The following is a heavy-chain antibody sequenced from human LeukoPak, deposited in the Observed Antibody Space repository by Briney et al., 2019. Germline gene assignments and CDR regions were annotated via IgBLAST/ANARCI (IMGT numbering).Heavy chain of an antibody. CDR2: ISYSGANT. CDR3: ARDMQLST. D-gene: IGHD3-16*02. J-gene: IGHJ3*01. Sequence: GGSLRLSCAASGFTFSGSARSWVRQAPGGGLEWVSLISYSGANTYYTDSVRGRFPISRDNSKDTLFLQMNSLRAENTAIYYCARDMQLSTWGLGTLVTVSS. CDR1: GFTFSGSA. V-gene: IGHV3-23*01.